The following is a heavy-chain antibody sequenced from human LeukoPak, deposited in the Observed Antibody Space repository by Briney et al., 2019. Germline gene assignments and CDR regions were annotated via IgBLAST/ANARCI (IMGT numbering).Heavy chain of an antibody. J-gene: IGHJ4*02. CDR2: IRSDSGDI. CDR3: VRELAH. Sequence: GGSLRLSCAASGFTFSTYMMNWVRQAPGKGLEWLSYIRSDSGDIYYADSVQGRFTISRDNSQKSLYLQMNSLRVEDTAVYYCVRELAHWGQGALVTVSS. D-gene: IGHD1-1*01. V-gene: IGHV3-48*01. CDR1: GFTFSTYM.